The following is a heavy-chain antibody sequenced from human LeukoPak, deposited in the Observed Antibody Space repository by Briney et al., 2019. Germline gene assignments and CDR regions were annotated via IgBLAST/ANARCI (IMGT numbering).Heavy chain of an antibody. J-gene: IGHJ6*03. Sequence: PSETLSLTCTVSGGSISSYYWSWIRQPAGKGLEWIGRIYTSGSTNYNPSLKSRVTMSEDTSKNQFSLKLSSVTAADTAVYYCARETSWLQSYYYYYYMDVWGKGTTVTVSS. CDR1: GGSISSYY. D-gene: IGHD5-12*01. CDR3: ARETSWLQSYYYYYYMDV. CDR2: IYTSGST. V-gene: IGHV4-4*07.